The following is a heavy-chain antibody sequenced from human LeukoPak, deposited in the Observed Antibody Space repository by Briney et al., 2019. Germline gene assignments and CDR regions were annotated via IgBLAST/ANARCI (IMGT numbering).Heavy chain of an antibody. CDR3: AKERGTDYYYFDY. CDR1: GFTFSSYG. CDR2: IRYDGRNQ. V-gene: IGHV3-30*02. J-gene: IGHJ4*02. Sequence: PGGSLRLSCAASGFTFSSYGMHWVRQAPGKGLEWVAFIRYDGRNQNYADSVKGRFTISRDNSRNTVYLQMPSLRADDTAVYYCAKERGTDYYYFDYWGQGALVSVSS. D-gene: IGHD1-1*01.